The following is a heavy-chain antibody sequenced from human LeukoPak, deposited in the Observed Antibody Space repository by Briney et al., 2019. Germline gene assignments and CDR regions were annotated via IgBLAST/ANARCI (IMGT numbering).Heavy chain of an antibody. CDR2: ISSSSSTI. Sequence: GRSLRLSCAASGFTFSSYSMNWVRQAPGKGLEWVSYISSSSSTIYYADSVKGRFTISRDNSKNTLYLQMNSLRAEDTAVYYCARNKKGYVDTAMVEDYWGQGTLVTVSS. D-gene: IGHD5-18*01. CDR1: GFTFSSYS. CDR3: ARNKKGYVDTAMVEDY. V-gene: IGHV3-48*01. J-gene: IGHJ4*02.